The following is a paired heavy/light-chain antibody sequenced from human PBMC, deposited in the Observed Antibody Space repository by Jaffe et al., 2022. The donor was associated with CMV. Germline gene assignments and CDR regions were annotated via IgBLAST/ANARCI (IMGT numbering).Heavy chain of an antibody. D-gene: IGHD5-12*01. V-gene: IGHV3-33*01. CDR2: LWYDGNNQ. Sequence: QVQLVESGGGVVQPGRSLRLSCAASGFTFSSYVMQWVRQAPGKGLEWVAELWYDGNNQQYADSVKGRFTVSRDTSKNTLYLQMDSLRGEDTAVYYCARGGVATRHYGMDVWGQGTTVTVSS. J-gene: IGHJ6*02. CDR3: ARGGVATRHYGMDV. CDR1: GFTFSSYV.
Light chain of an antibody. V-gene: IGKV1-39*01. J-gene: IGKJ1*01. CDR2: ATS. CDR1: QTTNNY. Sequence: DIQMTQSPSSLSASVGDRVTITCRASQTTNNYLSWYQQKAGKAPKLLIYATSGLKSGVPSRFSGSGSGTNFSLTINGLQPEDFATYYCQQSYTTPQTFGQGTKVQIK. CDR3: QQSYTTPQT.